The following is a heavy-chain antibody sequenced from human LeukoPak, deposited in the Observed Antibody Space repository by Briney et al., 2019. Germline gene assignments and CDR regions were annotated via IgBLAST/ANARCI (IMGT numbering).Heavy chain of an antibody. Sequence: GASVKVSCKASGYTFTSYYMHWVRQAPGQGLEWMGIINPSGSSTSYAQKFQGRVTMTRDTSTSTVYMELSNLRSEDTAVYYCASSYYDILTGYYYYYGMDVWGQGTTVTVSS. D-gene: IGHD3-9*01. CDR3: ASSYYDILTGYYYYYGMDV. CDR2: INPSGSST. CDR1: GYTFTSYY. V-gene: IGHV1-46*01. J-gene: IGHJ6*02.